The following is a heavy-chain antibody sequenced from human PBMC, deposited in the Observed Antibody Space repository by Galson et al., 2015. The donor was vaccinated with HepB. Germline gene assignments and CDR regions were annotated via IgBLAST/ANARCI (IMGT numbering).Heavy chain of an antibody. CDR1: GFSLSTSGVG. CDR2: IYWNDDK. D-gene: IGHD4-17*01. Sequence: PALVKPTQPLTLTCTFSGFSLSTSGVGVGWIRQPPGKALEWLALIYWNDDKRYSPSLKSRLTITKDTSKNQVVLTMTNMDPVDTATYYCAHCLTYGDYPEYFQHWGQGTLVTVSS. J-gene: IGHJ1*01. V-gene: IGHV2-5*01. CDR3: AHCLTYGDYPEYFQH.